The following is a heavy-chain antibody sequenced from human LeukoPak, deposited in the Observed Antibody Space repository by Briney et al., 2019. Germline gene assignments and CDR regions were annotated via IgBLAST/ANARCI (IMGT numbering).Heavy chain of an antibody. Sequence: SETLSLTCTVSGGSISSYYWSWIWQPAGKGLEWIGRIYNSGSTSYNTNYNPSLSSRVTMSVDTSKNQFSLRLNSVTAADTAVYYCARAIWYGSGTTAFDYWGQGTLVTVSS. CDR3: ARAIWYGSGTTAFDY. J-gene: IGHJ4*02. CDR1: GGSISSYY. V-gene: IGHV4-4*07. D-gene: IGHD3-10*01. CDR2: IYNSGSTSYNT.